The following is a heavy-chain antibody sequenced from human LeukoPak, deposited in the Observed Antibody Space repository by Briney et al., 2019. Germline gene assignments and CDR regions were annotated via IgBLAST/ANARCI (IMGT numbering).Heavy chain of an antibody. J-gene: IGHJ5*02. V-gene: IGHV3-30*04. D-gene: IGHD3-3*01. CDR1: GFTFSSYA. CDR3: ARDLFLSNWFDP. Sequence: GRSLRLSCAASGFTFSSYAMHWVRQAPGKGLEWVAVISYDGSNKYYADSVKGRFTISRDNSKITLYLQMNSLRAEDTAVYYCARDLFLSNWFDPWGQGTLVTVSS. CDR2: ISYDGSNK.